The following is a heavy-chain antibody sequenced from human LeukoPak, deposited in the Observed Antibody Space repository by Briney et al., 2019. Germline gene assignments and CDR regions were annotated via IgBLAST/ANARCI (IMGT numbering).Heavy chain of an antibody. D-gene: IGHD3-9*01. V-gene: IGHV3-21*01. Sequence: GGSLRLSCAASGFTVSSLAMHWVRQAPGKGLEWVSSSGTRSGTKYYADSVKGRLTTSRDNAKNSLSLQLNSLRVEDTAVYYCARGHYDVLAASYKWTPDYWGQGTLVTVSS. CDR1: GFTVSSLA. CDR2: SGTRSGTK. CDR3: ARGHYDVLAASYKWTPDY. J-gene: IGHJ4*02.